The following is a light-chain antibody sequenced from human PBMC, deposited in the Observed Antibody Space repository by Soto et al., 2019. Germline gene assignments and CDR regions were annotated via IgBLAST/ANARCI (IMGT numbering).Light chain of an antibody. Sequence: EIVMTQSPGTLSVSPGERATLSCRASQSVSSNLAWYQQKPGQAPRLLIYAASTRATGIPARFSGTGSGTEFTLTISSLQSEDFAVYYCQQYSNWPGTFGQGTKVEIK. CDR1: QSVSSN. J-gene: IGKJ1*01. CDR2: AAS. CDR3: QQYSNWPGT. V-gene: IGKV3-15*01.